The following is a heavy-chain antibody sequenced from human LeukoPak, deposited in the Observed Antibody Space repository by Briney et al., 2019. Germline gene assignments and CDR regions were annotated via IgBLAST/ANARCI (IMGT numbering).Heavy chain of an antibody. J-gene: IGHJ4*02. CDR3: ARSRLTDTAHDY. D-gene: IGHD3-9*01. CDR1: GFTFSSYS. V-gene: IGHV3-21*01. CDR2: ISSSSSYI. Sequence: PGGSLRLSCAASGFTFSSYSMNWVRQAPGKGLEWVSSISSSSSYIYYADSVKGRSTISRDNAKNSLYLQMNSLRAEDTAVYYCARSRLTDTAHDYWGQGTLVTVSS.